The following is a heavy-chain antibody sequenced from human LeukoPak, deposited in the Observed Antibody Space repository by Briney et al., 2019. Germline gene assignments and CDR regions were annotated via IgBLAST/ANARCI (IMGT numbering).Heavy chain of an antibody. CDR3: ASIPFGVVINDAFDI. D-gene: IGHD3-3*01. CDR1: GFTFSSYS. CDR2: ISSSSSTI. Sequence: PGGSQRLSCAASGFTFSSYSMNWVRQAPGKGLEWVSYISSSSSTIYYADSVKGRFTISRDNAKNSLYLQMNSLRADDTAVYYCASIPFGVVINDAFDIWGQGTMVTVSS. V-gene: IGHV3-48*01. J-gene: IGHJ3*02.